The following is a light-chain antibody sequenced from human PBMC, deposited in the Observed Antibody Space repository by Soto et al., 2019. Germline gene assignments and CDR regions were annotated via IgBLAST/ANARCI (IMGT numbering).Light chain of an antibody. Sequence: QSALTQPASVSGSPGQSITISCTGTSSDVGNYNLVSWYQQHPGKAPKLMIYEGSKRLSGVSNRFSGSKSGNTASLTISILQAEDGAHYYCCSYAGSSTYVFGTGTKVTVL. CDR2: EGS. CDR1: SSDVGNYNL. V-gene: IGLV2-23*01. CDR3: CSYAGSSTYV. J-gene: IGLJ1*01.